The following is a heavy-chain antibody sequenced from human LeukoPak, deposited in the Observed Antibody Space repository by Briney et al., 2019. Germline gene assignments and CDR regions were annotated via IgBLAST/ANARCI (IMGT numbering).Heavy chain of an antibody. J-gene: IGHJ4*02. D-gene: IGHD2-2*01. Sequence: GGSLRLSCAASGFTFDNYAMNWVRQVPGKGLEWVSLISGDGSTTYYADSVKGRFTISRDNSKSSLYLQMNGLRTEDTAFYYRAKDISRHCASTSCYPLHWGQGTLVTVSS. V-gene: IGHV3-43*02. CDR2: ISGDGSTT. CDR1: GFTFDNYA. CDR3: AKDISRHCASTSCYPLH.